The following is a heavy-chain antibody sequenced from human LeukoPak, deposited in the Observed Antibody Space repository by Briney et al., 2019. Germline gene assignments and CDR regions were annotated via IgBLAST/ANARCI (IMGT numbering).Heavy chain of an antibody. V-gene: IGHV4-59*08. CDR1: GGSISSYY. CDR3: ARHRGSSGWYFDY. Sequence: SETLSLTCTASGGSISSYYWSWIRQPPGKGLEWIGYIYYSGSTNYNPSLKSRVTISVDTSKNQFSLKLSSVTAADTAVYYCARHRGSSGWYFDYWGQGTLVTVSS. CDR2: IYYSGST. D-gene: IGHD6-19*01. J-gene: IGHJ4*02.